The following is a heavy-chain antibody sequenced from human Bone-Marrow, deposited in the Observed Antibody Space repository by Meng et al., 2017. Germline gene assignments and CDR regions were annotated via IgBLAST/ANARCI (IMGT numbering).Heavy chain of an antibody. Sequence: GGSLRLSCAASGFTFSSYEMHWVRQAPGKGLEWVSYISGSGRDIYYADSVKGRFTISRDNAKNSLYLQMNSLRVEDTAVYYCAREGYCANEICNPLYGMDVWGQGTTVTGYS. J-gene: IGHJ6*01. D-gene: IGHD2-8*01. V-gene: IGHV3-48*03. CDR1: GFTFSSYE. CDR3: AREGYCANEICNPLYGMDV. CDR2: ISGSGRDI.